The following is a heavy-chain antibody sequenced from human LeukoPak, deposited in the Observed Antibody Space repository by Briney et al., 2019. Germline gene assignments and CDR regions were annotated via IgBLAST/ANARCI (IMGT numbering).Heavy chain of an antibody. Sequence: GGSLRLSCAASGFTFSSYAMSWVRQAPGKGLEWVSAISGSGASTYYADSVKGRFTISRDNSKNTLYLQMNSLRAEDTAVYYCAKGRVWFGELFDYWGQGTLVTVSS. J-gene: IGHJ4*02. CDR1: GFTFSSYA. CDR2: ISGSGAST. V-gene: IGHV3-23*01. D-gene: IGHD3-10*01. CDR3: AKGRVWFGELFDY.